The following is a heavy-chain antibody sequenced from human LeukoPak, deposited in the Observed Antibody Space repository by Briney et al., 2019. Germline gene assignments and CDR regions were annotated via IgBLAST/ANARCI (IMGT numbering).Heavy chain of an antibody. CDR1: GFTLSSYG. CDR2: ISYDGNAK. J-gene: IGHJ4*02. V-gene: IGHV3-30*18. Sequence: PEESLRLSCAASGFTLSSYGMHWVRQAPGKGLEWVAVISYDGNAKHYADSVKGRFTISRDNSKNTLYLQMNSLRSEDTAVYYCAKEKVFTSTSWTTIEYWGQGTLVTVSS. CDR3: AKEKVFTSTSWTTIEY. D-gene: IGHD6-13*01.